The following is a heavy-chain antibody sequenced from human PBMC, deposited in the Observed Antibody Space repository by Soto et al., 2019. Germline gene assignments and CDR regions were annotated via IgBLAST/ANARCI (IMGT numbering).Heavy chain of an antibody. CDR1: GGTFSSYA. Sequence: QVQLVQSGAEVKKPGSSVKVSCKASGGTFSSYAISWVRQAPGQGLEWMGGIIPIFGTANHAQKFQGRVTITADESTSTAYMELSSLRSEDTAVYYCAREGYGEVGATAPGGYWGQGTLVTVSS. D-gene: IGHD1-26*01. CDR2: IIPIFGTA. CDR3: AREGYGEVGATAPGGY. V-gene: IGHV1-69*01. J-gene: IGHJ4*02.